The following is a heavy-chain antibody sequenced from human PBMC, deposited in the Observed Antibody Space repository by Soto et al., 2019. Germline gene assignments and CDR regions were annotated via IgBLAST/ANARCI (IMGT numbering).Heavy chain of an antibody. CDR2: IYPGDSDT. V-gene: IGHV5-51*01. CDR1: GYIFTDYW. D-gene: IGHD2-15*01. CDR3: TRLISPVAARHS. J-gene: IGHJ4*02. Sequence: GESLKISCKGSGYIFTDYWIAWVRQLPGQRPEWMGIIYPGDSDTRYSPSFKGQVTISADKSINTAYLQWSSLEVSDTAMYYCTRLISPVAARHSWGQGTLVTVSS.